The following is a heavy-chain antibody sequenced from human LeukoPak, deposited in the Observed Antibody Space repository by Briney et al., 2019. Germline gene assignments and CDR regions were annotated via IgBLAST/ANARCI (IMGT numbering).Heavy chain of an antibody. J-gene: IGHJ4*02. Sequence: ASVTVSYKASRYTFTDYYMHWVRQAPGQGLEWMGWINPNIGGTNYAQKFQGRVTITRDTSISTAYMELSRLRSDDTAVYYCARVPVLLWFGELYYFDYWGQGTLVTVSS. V-gene: IGHV1-2*02. D-gene: IGHD3-10*01. CDR2: INPNIGGT. CDR1: RYTFTDYY. CDR3: ARVPVLLWFGELYYFDY.